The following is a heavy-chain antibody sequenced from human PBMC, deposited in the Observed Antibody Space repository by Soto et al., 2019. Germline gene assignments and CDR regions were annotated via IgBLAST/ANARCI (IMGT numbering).Heavy chain of an antibody. CDR3: ARGVMITFGGVIAEEGYYYYGMDV. CDR2: IYTSGST. Sequence: SETLSLTCTVSGGSISSYYWSWIRQPAGKGLEWIGRIYTSGSTNYNPSLKSRVTMSVDTSKNQFPLKLSSVTAADTAVYYCARGVMITFGGVIAEEGYYYYGMDVWGQGTTVTVSS. V-gene: IGHV4-4*07. D-gene: IGHD3-16*02. J-gene: IGHJ6*02. CDR1: GGSISSYY.